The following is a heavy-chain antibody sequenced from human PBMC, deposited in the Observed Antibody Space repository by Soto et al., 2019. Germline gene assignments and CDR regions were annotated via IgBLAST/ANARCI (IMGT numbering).Heavy chain of an antibody. CDR2: ISWDGGST. CDR1: GFTFDDYT. D-gene: IGHD6-6*01. Sequence: VGSLRLSCAASGFTFDDYTMHWVRQAAGKGVEWVSLISWDGGSTYYADSVKGRFTISRDNSKNSLYLQMNSLRTEDTALYYCAKPQSRGSSRYYYYGMDVWGQRTTVTVSS. J-gene: IGHJ6*02. CDR3: AKPQSRGSSRYYYYGMDV. V-gene: IGHV3-43*01.